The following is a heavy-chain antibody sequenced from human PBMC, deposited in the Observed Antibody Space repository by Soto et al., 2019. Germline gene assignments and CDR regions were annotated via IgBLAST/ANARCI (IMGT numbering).Heavy chain of an antibody. CDR1: GYTFTDYY. Sequence: ASVKVSCKASGYTFTDYYLHWVRQAPGQGLEWMGWINPNSGGTNYAQKFQGWVTMTGDTSINTAYMELSRLRSDDTAVYYCARDRDYRINSYDMGVWGQGTTVTVS. CDR2: INPNSGGT. V-gene: IGHV1-2*04. J-gene: IGHJ6*02. D-gene: IGHD4-4*01. CDR3: ARDRDYRINSYDMGV.